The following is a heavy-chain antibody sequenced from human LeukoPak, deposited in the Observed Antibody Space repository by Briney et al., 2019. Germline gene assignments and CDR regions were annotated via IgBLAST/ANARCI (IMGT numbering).Heavy chain of an antibody. CDR2: IYPGDSDT. Sequence: GGPLKTSCKGSGYSFTSYRIGGVRQIPGKGLEWMGIIYPGDSDTRYSTSFQGQVTISADKSISTGYLQWSSLKASDTAMYYCARREIAAAGTFDYWGQGTLVTVSS. CDR3: ARREIAAAGTFDY. J-gene: IGHJ4*02. V-gene: IGHV5-51*01. D-gene: IGHD6-13*01. CDR1: GYSFTSYR.